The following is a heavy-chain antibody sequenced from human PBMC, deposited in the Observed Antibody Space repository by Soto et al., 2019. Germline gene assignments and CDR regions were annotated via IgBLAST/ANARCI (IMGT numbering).Heavy chain of an antibody. Sequence: ASVKVSCKASGYTFTSYGISWVRQAPGQGLEWMGGIIPIFGTANYAQKFQGRVTITADESTSTAYMELSSLRSEDTAVYYCARDYIAYYDSSGYYYDWFDPWGQGTLVTVSS. CDR2: IIPIFGTA. CDR1: GYTFTSYG. D-gene: IGHD3-22*01. CDR3: ARDYIAYYDSSGYYYDWFDP. V-gene: IGHV1-69*13. J-gene: IGHJ5*02.